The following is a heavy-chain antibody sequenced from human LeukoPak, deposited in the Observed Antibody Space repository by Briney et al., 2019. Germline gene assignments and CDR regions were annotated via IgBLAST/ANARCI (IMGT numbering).Heavy chain of an antibody. Sequence: QSSETLSLTCTVSGGSISSGSYYWGWIRQPPGKGLEWIGSIYHSGSTYYNPSLKSRVTISVDTSKNQFSLKLSSVTAADTAVYYCARGPAGVFDYWGQGTLVTVSS. V-gene: IGHV4-39*07. D-gene: IGHD3-10*01. CDR2: IYHSGST. CDR3: ARGPAGVFDY. J-gene: IGHJ4*02. CDR1: GGSISSGSYY.